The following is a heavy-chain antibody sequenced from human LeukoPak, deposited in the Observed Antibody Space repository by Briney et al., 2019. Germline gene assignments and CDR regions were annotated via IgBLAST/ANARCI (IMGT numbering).Heavy chain of an antibody. J-gene: IGHJ4*02. D-gene: IGHD4-11*01. CDR2: ISYDGSNK. Sequence: GGSLRLSCAASGFTFSSYGMHWVRQAPGKGLEWVAVISYDGSNKYYADSVKGRFTISRDNSKNTLYLQMNSLRAEDTAVYYCAKSPDYSNYGTFDYWGQGTLVTVSS. CDR1: GFTFSSYG. V-gene: IGHV3-30*18. CDR3: AKSPDYSNYGTFDY.